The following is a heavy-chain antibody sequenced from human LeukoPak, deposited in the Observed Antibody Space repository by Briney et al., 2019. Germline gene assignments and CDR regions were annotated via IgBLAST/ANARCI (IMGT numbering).Heavy chain of an antibody. CDR2: INEDGGER. CDR1: GFTLSRYW. CDR3: AKDREIQLWLYGYFDY. D-gene: IGHD5-18*01. V-gene: IGHV3-7*03. J-gene: IGHJ4*02. Sequence: GGSLRLSCAASGFTLSRYWMRWVRQAPGKGLEWVANINEDGGERHYVDTVKGRFTISRDNSKNTLYLQMNSLRAEDTAVYYCAKDREIQLWLYGYFDYWGQGTLVTVSS.